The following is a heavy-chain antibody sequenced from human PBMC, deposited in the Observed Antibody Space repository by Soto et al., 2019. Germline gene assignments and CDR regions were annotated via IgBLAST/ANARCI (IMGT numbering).Heavy chain of an antibody. J-gene: IGHJ4*02. Sequence: QLQLQESGSGLVKPSQTLSLTCAVSGCSISSGGYSWSWILQPPGKGLEWIGYIYHSGSTYDNPSLKSRVNISVDRSKNQFSLKLSSVTAADTAVYYWARVVGQEGDYFDYWGQGTLVTVSS. D-gene: IGHD2-15*01. CDR3: ARVVGQEGDYFDY. V-gene: IGHV4-30-2*01. CDR2: IYHSGST. CDR1: GCSISSGGYS.